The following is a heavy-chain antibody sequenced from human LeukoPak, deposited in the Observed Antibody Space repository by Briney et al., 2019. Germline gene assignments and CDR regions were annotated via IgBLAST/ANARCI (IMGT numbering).Heavy chain of an antibody. D-gene: IGHD4-11*01. Sequence: GGSLRLSCAASGFTISYNYMSWVRQAPGKGLQWVAIISNDGNNKYYSDSVKGRFTISRDNSKNTLSLQMNSLRVEDTAVYYCAKDTGDYRVRYFFDYWGQGTLVTVSS. V-gene: IGHV3-30*18. CDR1: GFTISYNY. J-gene: IGHJ4*02. CDR3: AKDTGDYRVRYFFDY. CDR2: ISNDGNNK.